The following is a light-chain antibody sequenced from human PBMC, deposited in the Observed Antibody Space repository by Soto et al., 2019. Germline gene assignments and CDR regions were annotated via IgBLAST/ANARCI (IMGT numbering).Light chain of an antibody. CDR2: KVS. Sequence: DVVMTQSPLSLPVTLGQPASISCRSSQSLVYSDGNTYLNWFQQRPGQSPRRLIYKVSYRDSGVPDRFSGSGSGTKYPLIISRVEAEDVGLYYCMQGTHWPLTFGGGTKVEIK. CDR3: MQGTHWPLT. CDR1: QSLVYSDGNTY. V-gene: IGKV2-30*01. J-gene: IGKJ4*01.